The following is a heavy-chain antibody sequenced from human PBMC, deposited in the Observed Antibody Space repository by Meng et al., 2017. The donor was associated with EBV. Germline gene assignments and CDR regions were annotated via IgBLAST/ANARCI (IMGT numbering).Heavy chain of an antibody. Sequence: QVERVQCEAEVKKPGASVKVSCKASGYTFTSYGISWVRQAPGHGLEWMGWISAYNGNTNYAQKLQGRVTMATDTSTSTAYMELRSLRSDDTAVYYCARVRTLGGVIPPDYWGQGTLVTVSS. D-gene: IGHD3-16*02. CDR1: GYTFTSYG. CDR3: ARVRTLGGVIPPDY. CDR2: ISAYNGNT. J-gene: IGHJ4*02. V-gene: IGHV1-18*01.